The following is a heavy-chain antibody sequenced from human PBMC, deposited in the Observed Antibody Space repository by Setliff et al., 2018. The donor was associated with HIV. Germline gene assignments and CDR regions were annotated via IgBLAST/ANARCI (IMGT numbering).Heavy chain of an antibody. CDR1: GYTFTSYY. D-gene: IGHD3-10*01. Sequence: ASVKVSCKASGYTFTSYYMHWVRQAPGQGLEWMGIINPSGGSTSYAQKFQGRVTMTRDTSTSTVYMELSSLRSEDTAVYYCARGGPLITMVRGVLRWFDPWGRGTLVTVSS. CDR3: ARGGPLITMVRGVLRWFDP. V-gene: IGHV1-46*01. CDR2: INPSGGST. J-gene: IGHJ5*02.